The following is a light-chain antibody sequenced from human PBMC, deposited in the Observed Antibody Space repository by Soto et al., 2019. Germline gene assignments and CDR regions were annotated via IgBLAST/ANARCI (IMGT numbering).Light chain of an antibody. CDR3: QQYSSLPHT. V-gene: IGKV3-20*01. Sequence: ESVLTQSPGTLSLSPGERATLSCRASQSVTNRYFAWYQQRPGQAPRLLIYGISNRATGIPDRFSGSGSGTDFTLTIGRLEPEDFVVYYCQQYSSLPHTFGQGTKLEVK. CDR2: GIS. J-gene: IGKJ2*01. CDR1: QSVTNRY.